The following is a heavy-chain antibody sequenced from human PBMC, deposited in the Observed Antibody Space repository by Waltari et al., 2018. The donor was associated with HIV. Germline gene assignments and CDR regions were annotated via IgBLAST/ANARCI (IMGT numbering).Heavy chain of an antibody. CDR3: ARAPPYSTRWFYDAFDI. CDR1: GFFFSTYA. V-gene: IGHV3-30*01. CDR2: ISYDGSDE. J-gene: IGHJ3*02. Sequence: QVQLVESVGGVVQPGRSLSLSCADSGFFFSTYAVLWVRQAPGEGREWVALISYDGSDESYADSVKGRFTISRDNSKNTLYLQMNSLRAEDTAVYYCARAPPYSTRWFYDAFDIWGQGTMVTVSS. D-gene: IGHD6-13*01.